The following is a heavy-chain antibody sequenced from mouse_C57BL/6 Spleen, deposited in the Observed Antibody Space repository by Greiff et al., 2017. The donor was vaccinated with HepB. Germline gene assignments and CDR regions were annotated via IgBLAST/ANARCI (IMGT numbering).Heavy chain of an antibody. CDR1: GFTFSSYA. CDR3: ARERGLRENLYFDY. D-gene: IGHD2-4*01. Sequence: DVQLVESGGGLVKPGGSLKLSCAASGFTFSSYAMSWVRQTPEKRLEWVATISDGGSYTYYPDNVKGRFTISRDNAKNNLYLQMSHLKSEDTAMYYCARERGLRENLYFDYWGQGTTLTVSS. CDR2: ISDGGSYT. J-gene: IGHJ2*01. V-gene: IGHV5-4*01.